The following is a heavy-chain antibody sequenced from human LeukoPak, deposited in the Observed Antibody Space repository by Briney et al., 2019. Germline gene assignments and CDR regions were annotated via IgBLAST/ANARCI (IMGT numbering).Heavy chain of an antibody. Sequence: ASVKVSCKASGYRFSRYGISWVRQAPGQGPEWVGWVSVFNGDTKYAQKFQGRVTVTTEISTDTAYMELSSLRSDVTGVYYCARGHGYYYYMDVWGQGTTVTVSS. CDR1: GYRFSRYG. CDR2: VSVFNGDT. J-gene: IGHJ6*03. CDR3: ARGHGYYYYMDV. D-gene: IGHD3-3*01. V-gene: IGHV1-18*01.